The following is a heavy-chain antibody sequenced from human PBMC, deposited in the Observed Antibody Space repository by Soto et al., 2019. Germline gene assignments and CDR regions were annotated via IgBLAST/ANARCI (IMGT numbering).Heavy chain of an antibody. D-gene: IGHD2-8*01. V-gene: IGHV3-33*01. J-gene: IGHJ6*02. CDR1: GFIFSTYG. CDR3: AREYCASTTCYTPYYYGMDV. Sequence: GGSLRLSCAASGFIFSTYGMHWVRQAQGKGLEWVAVIWHGGSNKYYADSVKGRFTISRDNSKNTVYLQMNSLRGEDTAVYYCAREYCASTTCYTPYYYGMDVWGQGTTVTVSS. CDR2: IWHGGSNK.